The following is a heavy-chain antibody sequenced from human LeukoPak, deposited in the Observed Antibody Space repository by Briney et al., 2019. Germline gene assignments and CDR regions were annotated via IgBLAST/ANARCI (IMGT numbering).Heavy chain of an antibody. CDR1: GFTFSGSA. Sequence: GGSLRLSCAASGFTFSGSALHWVRQASGKGLEWVGRIRSTANGYATAYAASVKGRFTISRDDSKNTAYLQMDSLKTEDTAVYYCASRSYSSSWSYWGQGTLVTVSS. D-gene: IGHD6-13*01. J-gene: IGHJ4*02. V-gene: IGHV3-73*01. CDR2: IRSTANGYAT. CDR3: ASRSYSSSWSY.